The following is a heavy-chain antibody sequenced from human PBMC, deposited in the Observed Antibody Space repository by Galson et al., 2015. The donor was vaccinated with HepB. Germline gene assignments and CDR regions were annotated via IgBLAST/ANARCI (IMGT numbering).Heavy chain of an antibody. CDR2: IIPIFGTA. CDR1: GGTFSSYA. V-gene: IGHV1-69*06. CDR3: ARSDPSSSSSGVLYYYYGMDV. Sequence: SVKVSCKASGGTFSSYAISWVRQAPGQGLEWMGGIIPIFGTANYAQKFQGRVTITADKSTSTAYMELSSLRSEDTAVYYCARSDPSSSSSGVLYYYYGMDVWGQGTTVTVSS. J-gene: IGHJ6*02. D-gene: IGHD6-6*01.